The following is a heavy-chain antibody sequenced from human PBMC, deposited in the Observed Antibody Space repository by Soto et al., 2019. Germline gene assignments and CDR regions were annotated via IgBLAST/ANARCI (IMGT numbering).Heavy chain of an antibody. J-gene: IGHJ6*02. V-gene: IGHV1-46*01. Sequence: QVQLVQSGAEVKKPGASVKVSCKASGFTFTNYFFHWVRQAPRQGLEWMGIISPYDGSKNYLQSLQGRLTMTSATSTSTVYMELRSLRSEDTAVYFCARGDGRGSTGFYYYYGMDVWGHGTTITVSS. CDR1: GFTFTNYF. CDR2: ISPYDGSK. CDR3: ARGDGRGSTGFYYYYGMDV. D-gene: IGHD1-26*01.